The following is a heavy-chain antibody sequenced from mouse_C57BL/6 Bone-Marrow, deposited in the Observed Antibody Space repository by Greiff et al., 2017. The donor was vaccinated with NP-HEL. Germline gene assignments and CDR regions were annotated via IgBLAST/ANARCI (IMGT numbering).Heavy chain of an antibody. CDR3: ASLYSKSAMDY. J-gene: IGHJ4*01. CDR2: ISSGSSTI. CDR1: GFTFSDYG. D-gene: IGHD2-5*01. V-gene: IGHV5-17*01. Sequence: EVQLVESGGGLVKPGGSLKLSCAASGFTFSDYGMHWVRQAPEKGLEWVAYISSGSSTIYYADTVKGRFTISRDNAKNTLFLQKTHLRSENTAMYYCASLYSKSAMDYWGQGTSVTVSS.